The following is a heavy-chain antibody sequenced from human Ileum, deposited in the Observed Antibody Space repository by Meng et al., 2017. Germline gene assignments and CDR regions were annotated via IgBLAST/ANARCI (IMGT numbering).Heavy chain of an antibody. V-gene: IGHV3-7*01. Sequence: DAYLVGAGGGLVQPGGSLRLSCVISGISISGDWMSWVRQAPGKGLEWVAGIKYDGSERDYVDSVKGRFSISRDNGRNSLYLQMDSLRAEDTAVYYCARKNSFDYWGQGTLVTVSS. CDR1: GISISGDW. D-gene: IGHD4-23*01. CDR3: ARKNSFDY. J-gene: IGHJ4*02. CDR2: IKYDGSER.